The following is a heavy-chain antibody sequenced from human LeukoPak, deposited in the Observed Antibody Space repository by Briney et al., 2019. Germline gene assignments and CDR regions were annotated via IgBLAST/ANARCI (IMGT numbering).Heavy chain of an antibody. J-gene: IGHJ4*02. D-gene: IGHD3-22*01. Sequence: GGSLRLSCAASGFTFRNNWMSWVRQAPGKGLEWVSVIYSGGSTHYVDSVKGRFTVSRDNSKNTVYLQMNSLRVDDTAIYYCARLGWSSGYYYVFDDWGQGTLVTVSS. CDR3: ARLGWSSGYYYVFDD. CDR1: GFTFRNNW. CDR2: IYSGGST. V-gene: IGHV3-53*01.